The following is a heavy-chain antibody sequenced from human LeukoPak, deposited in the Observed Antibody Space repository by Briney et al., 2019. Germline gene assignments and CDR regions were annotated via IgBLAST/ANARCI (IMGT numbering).Heavy chain of an antibody. V-gene: IGHV4-34*01. CDR1: GGSFSGYY. J-gene: IGHJ6*03. Sequence: SETLSLTCAVYGGSFSGYYWSWIRQPPGKGLEWIGEINHSGSTNYNPSLKSRVTISVATSKNQFSLKLSSVTAADTAVYYCASLAVAGTNYYYYYMDVWGKGTTVTVSS. CDR2: INHSGST. CDR3: ASLAVAGTNYYYYYMDV. D-gene: IGHD6-19*01.